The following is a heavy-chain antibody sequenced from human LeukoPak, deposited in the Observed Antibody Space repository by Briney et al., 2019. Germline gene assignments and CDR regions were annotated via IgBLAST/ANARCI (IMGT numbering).Heavy chain of an antibody. Sequence: SETLSLTCAVYGGSFSGYYWSWIRQPPGKGLEWIGEINHSGSTNYNPSLKSRVTISVDTSKNQFSLKLSSVTAADTAVYYCARESFNDYVWGSYRYFDYWGQGTLVTVSS. CDR1: GGSFSGYY. J-gene: IGHJ4*02. D-gene: IGHD3-16*02. V-gene: IGHV4-34*01. CDR3: ARESFNDYVWGSYRYFDY. CDR2: INHSGST.